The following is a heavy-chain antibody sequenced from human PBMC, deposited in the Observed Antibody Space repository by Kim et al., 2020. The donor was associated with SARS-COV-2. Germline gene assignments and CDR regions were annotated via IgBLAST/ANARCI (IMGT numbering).Heavy chain of an antibody. D-gene: IGHD1-26*01. V-gene: IGHV3-21*01. CDR2: ISSSSSYI. Sequence: GGSLRLSCAASGFTFSSYSMNWVRQAPGKGLEWVSSISSSSSYIYYADSVKGRFTISRDNAKNSLYLQMNSLRAEDTAVYYCARALNSGSYYLNSLDYWGQGTLVTVSS. CDR1: GFTFSSYS. CDR3: ARALNSGSYYLNSLDY. J-gene: IGHJ4*02.